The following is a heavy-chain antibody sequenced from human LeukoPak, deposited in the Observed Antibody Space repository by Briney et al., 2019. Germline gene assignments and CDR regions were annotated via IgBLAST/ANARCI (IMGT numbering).Heavy chain of an antibody. CDR2: IYYSGST. CDR1: GGSISISSCY. Sequence: TSETLSLTCTVSGGSISISSCYWGWIRQPPGKGLEWIGSIYYSGSTYYNPSLKSRVTISVDTSKNQFSLKLSSVTAADTAVYYCARHRLEPRGVIINGWFDPWGQGTLVTVSS. V-gene: IGHV4-39*01. D-gene: IGHD3-10*01. CDR3: ARHRLEPRGVIINGWFDP. J-gene: IGHJ5*02.